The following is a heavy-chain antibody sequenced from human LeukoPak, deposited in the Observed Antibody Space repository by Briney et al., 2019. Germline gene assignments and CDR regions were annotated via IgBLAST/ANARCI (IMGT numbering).Heavy chain of an antibody. Sequence: AETLSLTCTVSGGSISSSSYYWGWIRQPPGKGLEWIGSIYYSGSTYYNPSLKSRVTISVDTSKNQFSLKLSSVTAADTAVYYCAREYCGGDCYSPLYFDYWGQGTLVTVSS. CDR3: AREYCGGDCYSPLYFDY. D-gene: IGHD2-21*02. J-gene: IGHJ4*02. CDR2: IYYSGST. CDR1: GGSISSSSYY. V-gene: IGHV4-39*02.